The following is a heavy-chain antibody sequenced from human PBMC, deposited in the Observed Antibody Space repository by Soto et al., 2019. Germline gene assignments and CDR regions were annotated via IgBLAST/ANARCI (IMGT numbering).Heavy chain of an antibody. Sequence: SETLSLTCTVSGGSISSGVYYSSWIRQHPGKGLEWSGYIYYGGSTYYNRSRKSRVTISVDTSKNQFSLKLSSVTAADTAVYYCARISMIVVDPHYGMDVWGQGTTVTVSS. V-gene: IGHV4-31*03. CDR2: IYYGGST. CDR3: ARISMIVVDPHYGMDV. D-gene: IGHD3-22*01. CDR1: GGSISSGVYY. J-gene: IGHJ6*02.